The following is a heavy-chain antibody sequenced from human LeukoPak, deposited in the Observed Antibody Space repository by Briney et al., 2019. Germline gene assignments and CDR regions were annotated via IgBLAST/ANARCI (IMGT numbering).Heavy chain of an antibody. CDR3: ARSYGDYEVTPFDY. D-gene: IGHD4-17*01. Sequence: PSETLSLTCTVSGGSISGSSYYWGWIRQPPGKGLEWIGSIYYSGSTYYNPSLKSRVTISVDTSKNQFSLKLSSVTAADTAVYYCARSYGDYEVTPFDYWGQGTLVTVSS. V-gene: IGHV4-39*07. CDR2: IYYSGST. CDR1: GGSISGSSYY. J-gene: IGHJ4*02.